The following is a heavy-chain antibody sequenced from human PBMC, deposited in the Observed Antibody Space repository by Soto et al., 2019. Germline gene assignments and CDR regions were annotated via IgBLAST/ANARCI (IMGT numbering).Heavy chain of an antibody. J-gene: IGHJ6*02. Sequence: PGGSLRLSCAASGFTFSSYGIHWVRQAPGKGLEWVAVISYDGSNKYYADSVKGRFTISRDNSKNTLYLQMNSLRAEDTAVYYCAKDEAAYDFWSGYYWQYYYYGMDVWGQGTTVTVSS. CDR1: GFTFSSYG. CDR3: AKDEAAYDFWSGYYWQYYYYGMDV. CDR2: ISYDGSNK. V-gene: IGHV3-30*18. D-gene: IGHD3-3*01.